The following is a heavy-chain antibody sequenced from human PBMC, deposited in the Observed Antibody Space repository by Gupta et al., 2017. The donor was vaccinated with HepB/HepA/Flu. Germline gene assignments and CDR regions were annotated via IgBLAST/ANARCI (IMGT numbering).Heavy chain of an antibody. V-gene: IGHV3-48*02. D-gene: IGHD3/OR15-3a*01. CDR3: ARSHFRDSVLSLRGYMGV. Sequence: EVRLVESGGGLVQPGGSLRLSCAASGFTFSRYTMSWVRQATGKGLEWVSYISDGSSSMNFEDSVKGRFTISRDDVKNSLYLEMNSLRDEATAVDYCARSHFRDSVLSLRGYMGVWGKGTAVTVSS. CDR1: GFTFSRYT. J-gene: IGHJ6*03. CDR2: ISDGSSSM.